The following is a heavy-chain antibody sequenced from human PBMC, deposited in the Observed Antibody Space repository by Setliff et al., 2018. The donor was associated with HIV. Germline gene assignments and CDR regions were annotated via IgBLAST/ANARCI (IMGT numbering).Heavy chain of an antibody. Sequence: SETLSLTCAVSGGSISSSNWWSWVRQPPGKGLEWIGEIYHNGATNYSPSLKSRVTISVDKSKNQFSLKLSSVTAADTAVYYCARGEQDIVLMVYARGYYYMDVWGQGTMVTVS. V-gene: IGHV4-4*02. D-gene: IGHD2-8*01. CDR1: GGSISSSNW. J-gene: IGHJ6*03. CDR2: IYHNGAT. CDR3: ARGEQDIVLMVYARGYYYMDV.